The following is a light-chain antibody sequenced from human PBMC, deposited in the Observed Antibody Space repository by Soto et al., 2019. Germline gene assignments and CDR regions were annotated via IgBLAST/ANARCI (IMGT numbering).Light chain of an antibody. CDR1: SSTIGGNT. V-gene: IGLV1-44*01. CDR2: NDD. CDR3: AAWDDSLSGRV. J-gene: IGLJ3*02. Sequence: QSVLTQPPSASGTPGQRVTISCSGGSSTIGGNTVNWYQQLPGTAPKLLIYNDDERPSGVPDRFTGSKSGTSSSLAISGLQSDDEADYYCAAWDDSLSGRVFGGGTQLTVL.